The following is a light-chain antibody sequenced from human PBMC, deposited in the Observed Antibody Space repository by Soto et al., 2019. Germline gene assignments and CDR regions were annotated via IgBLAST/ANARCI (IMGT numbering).Light chain of an antibody. CDR1: QGIDTS. Sequence: ILLTQSPSSLSASVGDRLTITCRASQGIDTSLDWYQQKPGKAPKLLIYAASNFQSGVPSRFSGSGSGTHFTLTISSLQPEDFATYYCQQIHGSPITFGQGTRLEIK. J-gene: IGKJ5*01. V-gene: IGKV1-9*01. CDR2: AAS. CDR3: QQIHGSPIT.